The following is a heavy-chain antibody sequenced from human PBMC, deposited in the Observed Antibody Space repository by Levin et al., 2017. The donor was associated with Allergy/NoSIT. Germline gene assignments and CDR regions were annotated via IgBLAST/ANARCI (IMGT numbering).Heavy chain of an antibody. CDR3: ACTEYYYGSGSYFGQTPHFDY. J-gene: IGHJ4*02. V-gene: IGHV4-61*02. D-gene: IGHD3-10*01. CDR2: IYTSGST. CDR1: GGSISSGSYY. Sequence: SQTLSLTCTVSGGSISSGSYYCSWIRQPAGKGLEWIGRIYTSGSTNYNPSLKSRVTISVDTSKNQFSLKLSSVTAADTAVYYCACTEYYYGSGSYFGQTPHFDYWGQGTLVTVSS.